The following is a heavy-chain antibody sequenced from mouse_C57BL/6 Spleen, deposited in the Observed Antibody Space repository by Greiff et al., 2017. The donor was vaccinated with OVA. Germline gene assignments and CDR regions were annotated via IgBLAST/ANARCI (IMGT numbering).Heavy chain of an antibody. CDR1: GFTFSSYA. V-gene: IGHV5-9-1*02. CDR2: ISSGGDYI. CDR3: TRVRGTGAMDY. Sequence: EVMLVESGEGLVKPGGSLKLSCAASGFTFSSYAMSWVRQTPEKRLEWVAYISSGGDYIYYADTVKGRFTISRDNARNTLYLQMSSLKSEDTAMYYCTRVRGTGAMDYWGQGTSVTVSS. J-gene: IGHJ4*01. D-gene: IGHD3-3*01.